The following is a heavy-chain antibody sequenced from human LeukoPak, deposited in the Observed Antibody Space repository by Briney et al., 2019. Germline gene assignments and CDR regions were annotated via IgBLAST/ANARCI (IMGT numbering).Heavy chain of an antibody. Sequence: GGSLRLSCAASGFTFSSYWMSLVRQAPGKGLEWVANIKQDVSEKYYVDSVKGRFTISRDNSKNSLYLQMNSLRAEDTAVYYCARDREAVADYYFDYWGQGTLVTVSS. CDR3: ARDREAVADYYFDY. D-gene: IGHD6-19*01. CDR2: IKQDVSEK. J-gene: IGHJ4*02. CDR1: GFTFSSYW. V-gene: IGHV3-7*01.